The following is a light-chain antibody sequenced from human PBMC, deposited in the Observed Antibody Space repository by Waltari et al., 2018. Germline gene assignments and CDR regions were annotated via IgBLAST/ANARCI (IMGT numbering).Light chain of an antibody. CDR1: SSDVGGYNY. J-gene: IGLJ2*01. Sequence: QSALTQPASVSGSPGQSITISCTGTSSDVGGYNYVSWYQQHPGKAPKLMIYDVSNRPSGVSNRFPGSKSGNTASLPISGLQAEDEADYYCSSYTSSTVVFGGGTKLTVL. CDR2: DVS. V-gene: IGLV2-14*03. CDR3: SSYTSSTVV.